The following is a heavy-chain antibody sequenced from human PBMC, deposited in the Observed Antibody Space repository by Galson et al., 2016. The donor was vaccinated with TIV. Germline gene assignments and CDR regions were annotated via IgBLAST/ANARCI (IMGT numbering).Heavy chain of an antibody. J-gene: IGHJ6*02. Sequence: SLRLSCAASGFTFSSFWMSWVRQAPGKGLEWVANIKQDGSEKNYEDSVKGRFIISRDNAKNSLYLQMNSLRAEDTAMYYCARDRVGGLDVWGQGTTVTVSS. D-gene: IGHD3-16*01. V-gene: IGHV3-7*03. CDR1: GFTFSSFW. CDR3: ARDRVGGLDV. CDR2: IKQDGSEK.